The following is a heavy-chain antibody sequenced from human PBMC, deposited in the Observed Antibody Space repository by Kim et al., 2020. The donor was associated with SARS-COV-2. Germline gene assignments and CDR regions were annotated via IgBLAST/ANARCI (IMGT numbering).Heavy chain of an antibody. Sequence: GSTYYADSVKGRFTISRDNSKNTLYLQMNSLRAEDTAVYYCARGAAAYDYWGQGTLVTVSP. CDR2: GST. J-gene: IGHJ4*02. D-gene: IGHD6-13*01. V-gene: IGHV3-53*01. CDR3: ARGAAAYDY.